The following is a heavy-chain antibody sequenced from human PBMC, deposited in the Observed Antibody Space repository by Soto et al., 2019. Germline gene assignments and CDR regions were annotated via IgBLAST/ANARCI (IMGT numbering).Heavy chain of an antibody. V-gene: IGHV4-4*07. CDR2: IYTSGST. CDR3: ARDLANWGGGDYFDY. D-gene: IGHD7-27*01. J-gene: IGHJ4*02. Sequence: QVQLQESGPGLVKPSETLSLTCTVSGGSISSYYWSWIRQPDGKGREWIGRIYTSGSTNYNPSLKSRVTMSVDTSKNQFSLKLSSVTAADTAVYYCARDLANWGGGDYFDYWGQGTLVTVSS. CDR1: GGSISSYY.